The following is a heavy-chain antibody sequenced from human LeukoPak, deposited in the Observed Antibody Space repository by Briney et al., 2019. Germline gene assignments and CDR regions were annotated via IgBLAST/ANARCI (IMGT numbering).Heavy chain of an antibody. CDR1: GGSISSYY. D-gene: IGHD3-10*01. CDR2: IYYSGST. V-gene: IGHV4-59*01. J-gene: IGHJ4*02. Sequence: SETLSLTCTVSGGSISSYYWSWIRQPPGKGLEWIGYIYYSGSTNYNPSLKSRVIISVDMSRKHFFLDLSSVTAADTAVYYCARAVHYSGTSDQYTGGWYYFDFWGQGTLVTVSS. CDR3: ARAVHYSGTSDQYTGGWYYFDF.